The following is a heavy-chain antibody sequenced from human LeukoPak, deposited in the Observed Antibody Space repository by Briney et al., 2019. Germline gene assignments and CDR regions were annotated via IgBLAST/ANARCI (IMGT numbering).Heavy chain of an antibody. J-gene: IGHJ6*02. CDR2: INHSGST. Sequence: TSETLSLTCAVYGGSFSGYYWSWIRQPPGKGLEWIGEINHSGSTNYNSSLKSRVTISVDTSKNQFSLKLSSVTAADTAVYYCALLPAAMSEAGAASDYYYGMDVWGQGTTVTVSS. CDR3: ALLPAAMSEAGAASDYYYGMDV. D-gene: IGHD2-2*01. V-gene: IGHV4-34*01. CDR1: GGSFSGYY.